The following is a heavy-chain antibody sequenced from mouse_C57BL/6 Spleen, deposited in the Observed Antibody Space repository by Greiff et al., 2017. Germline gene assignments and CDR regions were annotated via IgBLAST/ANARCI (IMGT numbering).Heavy chain of an antibody. V-gene: IGHV1-82*01. CDR1: GYAFSSSW. J-gene: IGHJ2*01. CDR2: IYPGDGDT. CDR3: ASYYGRVYYFDY. D-gene: IGHD1-1*01. Sequence: VKLVESGPELVKPGASVKISCKASGYAFSSSWMNWVKQRPGKGLEWIGRIYPGDGDTNYNGKFKGKATLTADKSSSTAYMQLSSLTSEDSAVYFCASYYGRVYYFDYWGQGTTLTVSS.